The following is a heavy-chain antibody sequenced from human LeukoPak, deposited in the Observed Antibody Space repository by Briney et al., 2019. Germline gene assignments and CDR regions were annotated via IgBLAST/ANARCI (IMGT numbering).Heavy chain of an antibody. D-gene: IGHD6-13*01. V-gene: IGHV1-69*04. CDR1: GGSFSCSV. CDR2: ITPVLGVS. J-gene: IGHJ5*02. CDR3: ARGGVGQQQPLNSWFDP. Sequence: ASVKVSCKASGGSFSCSVITWVRQAPGQGLEWMGRITPVLGVSNFAQKFQGRVTITADKSTNTAHMELSRLESGDTAVYYCARGGVGQQQPLNSWFDPWGQGTLVTVSS.